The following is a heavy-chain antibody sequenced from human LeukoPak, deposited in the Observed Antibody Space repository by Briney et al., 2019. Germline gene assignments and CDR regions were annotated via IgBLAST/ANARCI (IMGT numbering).Heavy chain of an antibody. CDR3: SSDGGGIDCDY. CDR1: GYIHPRYG. V-gene: IGHV1-18*01. J-gene: IGHJ4*02. D-gene: IGHD1-26*01. Sequence: ASVKVSCKPSGYIHPRYGICWVGPAAGQGLAWMGWISAYNGNTNYARKLQGKLTMTPNTCTNTAYMVLRSLRCDDTVVYYCSSDGGGIDCDYWGEGTLVTVSS. CDR2: ISAYNGNT.